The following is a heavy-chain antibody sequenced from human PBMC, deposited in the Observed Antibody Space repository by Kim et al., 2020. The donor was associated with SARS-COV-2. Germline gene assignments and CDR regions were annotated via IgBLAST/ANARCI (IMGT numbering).Heavy chain of an antibody. V-gene: IGHV5-10-1*01. J-gene: IGHJ6*02. CDR2: IDPSDSYT. CDR1: GYSFTSYW. D-gene: IGHD3-3*01. CDR3: AREVTIFGVVDGMDV. Sequence: GESLKISCKGSGYSFTSYWISWVRQMPGKGLEWMGRIDPSDSYTNYSPSFQGHVTISADKSIRTAYLQWSSLKASDTAMYYCAREVTIFGVVDGMDVWGQGTTVTVSS.